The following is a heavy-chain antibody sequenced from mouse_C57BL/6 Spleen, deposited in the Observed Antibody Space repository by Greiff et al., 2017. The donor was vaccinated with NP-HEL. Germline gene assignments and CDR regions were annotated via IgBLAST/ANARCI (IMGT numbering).Heavy chain of an antibody. CDR3: ARTTLVATDAMDY. J-gene: IGHJ4*01. Sequence: QVQLQQSGAELVKPGASVKMSCKASGYTFTSYWITWVKQRPGQGLEWIGDIYPGSGSTNYNEKFKSKATLTVDTSSSTAYMQLSSLTSEDSAVYYCARTTLVATDAMDYWGQGTSVTVSS. CDR1: GYTFTSYW. V-gene: IGHV1-55*01. D-gene: IGHD1-1*01. CDR2: IYPGSGST.